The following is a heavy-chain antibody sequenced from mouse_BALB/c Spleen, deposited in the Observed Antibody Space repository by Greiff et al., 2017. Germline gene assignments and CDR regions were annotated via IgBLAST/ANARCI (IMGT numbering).Heavy chain of an antibody. Sequence: VKLQESGPGLVAPSQSLSITCTVSGFSLTSYDISWIRQPPGKGLEWLGVIWTGGGTNYNSAFMSRLSISKDNSKSQVFLKMNSLQTDDTAIYYCVRKGYYAMDYWGQGTSVTVSS. CDR3: VRKGYYAMDY. J-gene: IGHJ4*01. CDR2: IWTGGGT. CDR1: GFSLTSYD. V-gene: IGHV2-9-2*01.